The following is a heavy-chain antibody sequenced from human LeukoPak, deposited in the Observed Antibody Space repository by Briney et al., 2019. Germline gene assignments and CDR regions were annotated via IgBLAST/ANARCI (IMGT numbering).Heavy chain of an antibody. CDR2: INWNGGST. V-gene: IGHV3-20*04. J-gene: IGHJ4*02. CDR1: GFTFDDYG. CDR3: ARSYDFWSGYYQYYFDY. Sequence: PGGSLRLSCAAPGFTFDDYGMSWVRQAPGKGLERVSGINWNGGSTGYADSVKGRFTISRDNAKNPLYLQMNSLRAEDTALYYCARSYDFWSGYYQYYFDYWGQGTLVTVSS. D-gene: IGHD3-3*01.